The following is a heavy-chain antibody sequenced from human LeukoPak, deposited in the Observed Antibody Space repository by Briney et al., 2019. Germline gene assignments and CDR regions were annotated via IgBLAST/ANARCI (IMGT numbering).Heavy chain of an antibody. V-gene: IGHV3-30*04. CDR2: LSFDGTIT. D-gene: IGHD3-10*01. CDR1: GFTFSSYA. CDR3: ARDSTYYYDSGSSGPHYFGY. Sequence: GGSLRLSCAASGFTFSSYALHWVRQAPGKGLEWVAVLSFDGTITYYADSVKGRFTISRDNSKNTLYLQLNSLRAEDTAVYYCARDSTYYYDSGSSGPHYFGYWGQGTLVTVSS. J-gene: IGHJ4*02.